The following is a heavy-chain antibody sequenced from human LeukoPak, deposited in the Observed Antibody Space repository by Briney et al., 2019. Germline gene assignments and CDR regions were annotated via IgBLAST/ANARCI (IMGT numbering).Heavy chain of an antibody. D-gene: IGHD3-22*01. CDR1: GFTFSSYA. Sequence: GGSLRLSCAASGFTFSSYAMSWVRQAPGKGLEWVSEISGRGGDTYYADSVKGRFTISRDNSKNTLYLQMNSLRAEDTAVFYCAQVGYSYDTSGYPSYFDYWGQGTLVTVSS. J-gene: IGHJ4*02. CDR2: ISGRGGDT. CDR3: AQVGYSYDTSGYPSYFDY. V-gene: IGHV3-23*01.